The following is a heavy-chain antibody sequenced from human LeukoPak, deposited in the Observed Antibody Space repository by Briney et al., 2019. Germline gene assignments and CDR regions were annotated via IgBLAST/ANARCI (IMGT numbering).Heavy chain of an antibody. CDR2: ISYDGSNK. CDR3: ARGPYQLLPQQYFQH. D-gene: IGHD2-2*01. Sequence: PGGSLRLSCAASGFTFCSYGMHWVRQAPGKGLEWVAVISYDGSNKYYADSVKGRFTISRDNAKNSLYLQMNSLRAEDTAVYYCARGPYQLLPQQYFQHWGQGTLVTVSS. V-gene: IGHV3-30*03. CDR1: GFTFCSYG. J-gene: IGHJ1*01.